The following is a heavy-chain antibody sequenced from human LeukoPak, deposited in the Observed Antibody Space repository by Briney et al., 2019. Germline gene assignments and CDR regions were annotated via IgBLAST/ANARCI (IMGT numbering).Heavy chain of an antibody. D-gene: IGHD6-13*01. CDR2: IYYSGST. Sequence: ASETLSPTCTVSGGSISSYYWSWIRQPPGKGLEWIGYIYYSGSTNYNPSLKSRVTISVDTSKNQFSLKLSSVTAADTAVYYCARRSSSWTPFDYWGQGTLVTVSS. J-gene: IGHJ4*02. CDR1: GGSISSYY. V-gene: IGHV4-59*08. CDR3: ARRSSSWTPFDY.